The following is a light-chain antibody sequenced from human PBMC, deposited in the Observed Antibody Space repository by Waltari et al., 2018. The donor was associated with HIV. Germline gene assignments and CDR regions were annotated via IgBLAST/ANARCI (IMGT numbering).Light chain of an antibody. CDR1: ISHTGSNT. V-gene: IGLV1-44*01. Sequence: QSVLTQPDSVSGTPGQRVTISCSGIISHTGSNTASCYQQLPRASPKLFTFGDLLRPPGVPDRFSGSKSGTSASLAITGLQLEDEAVYFCGVWDDSLSGQAVFGGGTILTVL. J-gene: IGLJ2*01. CDR2: GDL. CDR3: GVWDDSLSGQAV.